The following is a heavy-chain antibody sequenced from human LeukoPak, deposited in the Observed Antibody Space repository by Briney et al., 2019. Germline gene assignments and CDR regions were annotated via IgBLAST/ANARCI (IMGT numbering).Heavy chain of an antibody. CDR3: ARHITGSGSAFDH. CDR2: IHCNGDT. D-gene: IGHD3-10*01. Sequence: MPSETLSLTCTVSGTFFSSYFWGWIRQPPGKGLEWIAYIHCNGDTNYNPSLKSRVTISVGPSRNQFSLQLSSVTAADTAVYYCARHITGSGSAFDHWGRGTLVTVSS. J-gene: IGHJ2*01. CDR1: GTFFSSYF. V-gene: IGHV4-59*08.